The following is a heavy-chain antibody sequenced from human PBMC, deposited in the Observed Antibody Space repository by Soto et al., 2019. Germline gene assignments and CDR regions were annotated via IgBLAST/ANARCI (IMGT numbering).Heavy chain of an antibody. CDR3: ARDRIVGATQYFDY. Sequence: ASVKVSCKASGYTFTGYYMHWVRQAPGQGLEWMGWINPNSGGTNYAQKFQGWVTMTRDTSISTAYMELSSVTAADTAVYYCARDRIVGATQYFDYWGQGTLVTVSS. CDR1: GYTFTGYY. V-gene: IGHV1-2*04. CDR2: INPNSGGT. D-gene: IGHD1-26*01. J-gene: IGHJ4*02.